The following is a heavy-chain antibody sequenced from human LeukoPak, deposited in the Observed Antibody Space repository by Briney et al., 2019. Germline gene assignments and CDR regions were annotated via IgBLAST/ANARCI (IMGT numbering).Heavy chain of an antibody. CDR3: ARSWFGELYHYYYYMDV. CDR2: VLFTGDT. D-gene: IGHD3-10*01. V-gene: IGHV4-39*01. J-gene: IGHJ6*03. CDR1: GASITSADYY. Sequence: PSETLSLTCTVSGASITSADYYWGWIRQPPGKGLEWIGSVLFTGDTYYTPSLKSRVTISVHTSNKQFSLKLSSVTAADTAVYYCARSWFGELYHYYYYMDVWGKGTTVTVSS.